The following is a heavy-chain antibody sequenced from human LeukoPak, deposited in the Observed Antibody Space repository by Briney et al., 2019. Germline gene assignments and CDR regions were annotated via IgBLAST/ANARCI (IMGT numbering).Heavy chain of an antibody. CDR1: GFTFSSYS. Sequence: GGSLRLSCAASGFTFSSYSMNWVRQAPGKGLEWVSSISSSSGYIYYADSVKGRFTISRDNAKNSLYLQMNSLRAEDTAVYYCARDCSGGSCYSRSAFDIWGQGTMVTVSS. CDR3: ARDCSGGSCYSRSAFDI. J-gene: IGHJ3*02. D-gene: IGHD2-15*01. V-gene: IGHV3-21*04. CDR2: ISSSSGYI.